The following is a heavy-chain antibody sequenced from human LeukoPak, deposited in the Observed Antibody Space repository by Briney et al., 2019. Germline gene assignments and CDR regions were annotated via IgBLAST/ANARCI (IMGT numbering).Heavy chain of an antibody. CDR2: ISSSGSTI. CDR1: GFTFSSYE. D-gene: IGHD1-26*01. Sequence: GGSLRLSCAASGFTFSSYEMNWVRQAPGEGLEWVSYISSSGSTIYYADSVKGRFTISRDNAKNSLYLKMNRLRDADAAVYDCARDGASLGAQFDYWGQGTLVTVSS. J-gene: IGHJ4*02. CDR3: ARDGASLGAQFDY. V-gene: IGHV3-48*03.